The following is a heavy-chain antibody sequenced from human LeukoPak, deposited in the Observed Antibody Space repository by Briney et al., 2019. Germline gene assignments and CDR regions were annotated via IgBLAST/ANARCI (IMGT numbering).Heavy chain of an antibody. CDR2: ITSSRSGL. J-gene: IGHJ4*02. D-gene: IGHD3-16*01. CDR1: GFTFSNTW. V-gene: IGHV3-48*02. Sequence: PGGSLRLSCAASGFTFSNTWMNWVRQAPGKGLEWVSYITSSRSGLWYADSVKGRFTISRDNAKNSLYLQMNSLRDEDTAVYYCARDRGRVFDYWGQGTLVTVSS. CDR3: ARDRGRVFDY.